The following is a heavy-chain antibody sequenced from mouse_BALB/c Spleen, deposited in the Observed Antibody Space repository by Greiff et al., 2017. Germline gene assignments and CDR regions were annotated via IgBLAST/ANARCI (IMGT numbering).Heavy chain of an antibody. V-gene: IGHV2-6-2*01. J-gene: IGHJ3*01. CDR2: IWSDGST. CDR3: ARHEDYYGSIFWFAY. D-gene: IGHD1-1*01. CDR1: GFSLTSYG. Sequence: QVQLKESGPDLVAPSQSLSITCTVSGFSLTSYGVHWVRQPPGKGLEWLVVIWSDGSTTYNSALKSRLSISKDNSKSQVFLKMNSLQTDDTAMYYCARHEDYYGSIFWFAYWGPGTLVTVSA.